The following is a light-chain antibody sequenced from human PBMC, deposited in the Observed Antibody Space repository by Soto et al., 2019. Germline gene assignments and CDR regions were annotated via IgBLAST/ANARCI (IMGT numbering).Light chain of an antibody. Sequence: AIHMTESPSSLSASLGDRVTITCRASQGSSNDLAWYRQKPGKAPRVLINAASSLQTGVPSRFSGSGSGTEFTLTIITLQPSDFAIYYCQQYNSYPWTFGGGTKVDIK. CDR1: QGSSND. CDR2: AAS. CDR3: QQYNSYPWT. V-gene: IGKV1-13*02. J-gene: IGKJ4*02.